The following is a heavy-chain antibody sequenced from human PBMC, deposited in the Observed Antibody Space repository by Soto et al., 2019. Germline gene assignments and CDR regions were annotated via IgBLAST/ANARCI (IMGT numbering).Heavy chain of an antibody. CDR1: GGSISSSSYY. CDR3: ARQGRRYYGSGSYYLYYFDY. CDR2: IYYSGST. J-gene: IGHJ4*02. D-gene: IGHD3-10*01. Sequence: QLQLQESGPGLVKPSETLSLTCTVSGGSISSSSYYWGWIRQPPGKGLEWIGSIYYSGSTYYNPSLKSRVNISVDTSKNQFSLKLSSVTAADTAVYYCARQGRRYYGSGSYYLYYFDYWGQGTLVTVSS. V-gene: IGHV4-39*01.